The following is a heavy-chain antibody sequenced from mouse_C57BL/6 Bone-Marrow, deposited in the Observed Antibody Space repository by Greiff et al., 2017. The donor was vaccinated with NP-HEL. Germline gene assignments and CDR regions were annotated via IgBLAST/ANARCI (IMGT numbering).Heavy chain of an antibody. CDR3: ARQLRAMDY. D-gene: IGHD3-2*02. J-gene: IGHJ4*01. Sequence: DVKLVESGGDLVKPGGSLKLSCAASGFTFSSYGMSWVRQTPDKRLEWVATISSGGSYTYYPDSVKGRFTISRDNAKNTLYLQMSSLKSEDTAMYYCARQLRAMDYWGQGTSVTVSS. CDR2: ISSGGSYT. V-gene: IGHV5-6*02. CDR1: GFTFSSYG.